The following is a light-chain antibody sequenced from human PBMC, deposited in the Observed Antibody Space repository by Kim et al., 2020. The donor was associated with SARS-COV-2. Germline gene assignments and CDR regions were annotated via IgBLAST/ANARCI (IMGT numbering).Light chain of an antibody. V-gene: IGKV3-20*01. J-gene: IGKJ2*01. CDR1: QSVNSSP. CDR2: GAS. CDR3: QQYGSSPYT. Sequence: EIVLTQSPGTLSLSPGERATLSCRASQSVNSSPLAWYQQKPGQAPRLLIYGASSRATGIPDRFSGSGSGTEFSLTISRLEPEDFAVYYCQQYGSSPYTVGQGTKLEI.